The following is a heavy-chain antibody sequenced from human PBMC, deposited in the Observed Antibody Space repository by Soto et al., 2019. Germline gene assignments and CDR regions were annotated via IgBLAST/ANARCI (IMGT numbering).Heavy chain of an antibody. V-gene: IGHV4-39*01. J-gene: IGHJ5*02. CDR1: GGSISSNSYY. CDR2: IYYSGST. D-gene: IGHD2-8*01. Sequence: NPSETLTLTCTVSGGSISSNSYYWGWIGQPPGKGLEWIGSIYYSGSTYYNPSLKSRVTISVDTSKNQFSLKLSSVTAADTAVYYCARLMVYANGSWFDPWGQGTLVTVSS. CDR3: ARLMVYANGSWFDP.